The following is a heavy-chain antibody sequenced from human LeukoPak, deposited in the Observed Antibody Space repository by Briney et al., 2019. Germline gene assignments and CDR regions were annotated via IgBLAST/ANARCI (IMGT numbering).Heavy chain of an antibody. Sequence: PGGSLRLSCAASGFTFSSYGMHWVRQAPGKGLEWVAFIRYDGSNKYYADSVKGRFTISRDNSKNTLYLQMNSLRAEDTAVYYCAKDNFGESDYGDSVDYWGQGTLVTVSS. CDR1: GFTFSSYG. D-gene: IGHD4-17*01. CDR2: IRYDGSNK. CDR3: AKDNFGESDYGDSVDY. V-gene: IGHV3-30*02. J-gene: IGHJ4*02.